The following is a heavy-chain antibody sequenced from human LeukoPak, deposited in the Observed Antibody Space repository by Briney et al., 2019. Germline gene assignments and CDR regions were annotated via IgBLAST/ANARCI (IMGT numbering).Heavy chain of an antibody. V-gene: IGHV1-8*03. J-gene: IGHJ3*02. D-gene: IGHD3-22*01. CDR1: GYTFTSYD. CDR3: ARGPTSWYDSSGYYDGGAFDI. CDR2: MNPNSGNT. Sequence: ASVKVSCKASGYTFTSYDINWVRQATGQGLEWMGWMNPNSGNTGYAQKFQGRVTITRSTSISTAYMELSSLRSEDTAVYYCARGPTSWYDSSGYYDGGAFDIWAKGQWSPSLQ.